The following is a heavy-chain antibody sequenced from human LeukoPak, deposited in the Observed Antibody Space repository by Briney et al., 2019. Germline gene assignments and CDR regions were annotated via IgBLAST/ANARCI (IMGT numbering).Heavy chain of an antibody. V-gene: IGHV3-21*01. CDR2: ISSSSSYI. J-gene: IGHJ5*02. CDR1: GFTFSSYS. D-gene: IGHD3-22*01. Sequence: PGGSLRLSCAASGFTFSSYSMNWVRQAPGTGLEWVSSISSSSSYIYYADSVKGQFAISRDNAKNSLYLQMNSLRAEDTAVYYCARVESVYYDSSGYHNWFDPWGQGTLVTVSS. CDR3: ARVESVYYDSSGYHNWFDP.